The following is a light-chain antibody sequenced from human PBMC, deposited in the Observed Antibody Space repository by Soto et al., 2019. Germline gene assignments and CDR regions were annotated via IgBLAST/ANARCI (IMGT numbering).Light chain of an antibody. CDR2: GAS. V-gene: IGKV3-20*01. Sequence: EIVLTQSPGTLSLSPGERATLSCRASQSVSSSYLAWYQQKPGQAPRLLIYGASTRATGIPDRFSGSGSGTDLTLTINRLEPEDFAVYCCQHYGTSSYTFGQGTKLQIK. CDR1: QSVSSSY. CDR3: QHYGTSSYT. J-gene: IGKJ2*01.